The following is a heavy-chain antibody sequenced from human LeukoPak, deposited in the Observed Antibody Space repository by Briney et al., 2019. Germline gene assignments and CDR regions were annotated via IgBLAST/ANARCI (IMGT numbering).Heavy chain of an antibody. CDR1: GGTFSSYA. D-gene: IGHD2-15*01. Sequence: TSVKVSCKASGGTFSSYAISWVRQAPGQGLEWMGRIIPILGIANYAQKFQGRVTITADKSTSTAYMELSSLRSEDTAVYYCARADCLVFQAEEWFDPWGQGTLVTVSS. CDR2: IIPILGIA. J-gene: IGHJ5*02. CDR3: ARADCLVFQAEEWFDP. V-gene: IGHV1-69*04.